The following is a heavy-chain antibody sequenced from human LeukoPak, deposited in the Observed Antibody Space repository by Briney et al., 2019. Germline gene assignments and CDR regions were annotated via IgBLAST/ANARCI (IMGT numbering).Heavy chain of an antibody. V-gene: IGHV4-39*01. CDR3: ARHEVFVSRYWYFDL. D-gene: IGHD3-3*02. CDR1: GGSVSSSNYY. Sequence: SETLSLTCTVSGGSVSSSNYYWGWIRQPPGKGLECIGSIYYRGNTYYNPSLKSRVTISIDTSKNQFSLKLSSVTAADTAVYYCARHEVFVSRYWYFDLWGRGTLVTVSS. J-gene: IGHJ2*01. CDR2: IYYRGNT.